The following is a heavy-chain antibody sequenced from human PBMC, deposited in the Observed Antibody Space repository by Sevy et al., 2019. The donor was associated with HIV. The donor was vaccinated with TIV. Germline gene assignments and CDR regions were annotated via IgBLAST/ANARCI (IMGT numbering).Heavy chain of an antibody. V-gene: IGHV4-59*01. Sequence: SETLSLTCTVSGGSISSYYWSWIRQPPGKGLEWIGYIYYSGSTNYNPSLKSRVTISVYTSKNQFSLKLSSVTAADTAVYYCARALNGYSSSWYELYWFDPWGQGTLVTVSS. D-gene: IGHD6-13*01. CDR2: IYYSGST. J-gene: IGHJ5*02. CDR3: ARALNGYSSSWYELYWFDP. CDR1: GGSISSYY.